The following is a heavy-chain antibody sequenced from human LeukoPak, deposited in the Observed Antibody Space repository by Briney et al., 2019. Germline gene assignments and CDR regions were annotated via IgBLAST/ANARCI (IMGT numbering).Heavy chain of an antibody. Sequence: SETLSLTCSVSGNSINSGHYWGWIRQTPGKGLEWIGSIYLSGTTYYNPSLKSRVTISVDTSKNQFSLKLSSVTAADTAVYFYARIFILSGFSSYFDHWGQGTLVTVSS. CDR2: IYLSGTT. V-gene: IGHV4-38-2*02. CDR1: GNSINSGHY. D-gene: IGHD3-9*01. CDR3: ARIFILSGFSSYFDH. J-gene: IGHJ4*02.